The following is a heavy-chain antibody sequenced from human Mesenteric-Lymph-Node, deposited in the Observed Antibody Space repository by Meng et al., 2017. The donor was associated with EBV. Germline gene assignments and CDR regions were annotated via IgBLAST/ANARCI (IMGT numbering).Heavy chain of an antibody. Sequence: VSSAGLVKAPGTSLLTSSDAADSTCTGSYYSGGRRAPRRKGEWLVGIIYYSGSTYNDPTLKSRVTISADTSKSKSYLELSCVSAADTAVYYCARDWVLRAYFQYWGQGTLVTVSS. CDR3: ARDWVLRAYFQY. CDR1: ADSTCTGSYY. J-gene: IGHJ1*01. V-gene: IGHV4-39*07. D-gene: IGHD5/OR15-5a*01. CDR2: IYYSGST.